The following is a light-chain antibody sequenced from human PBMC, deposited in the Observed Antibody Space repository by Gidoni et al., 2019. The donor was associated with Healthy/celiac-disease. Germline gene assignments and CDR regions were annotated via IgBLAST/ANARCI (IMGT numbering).Light chain of an antibody. Sequence: SSELTQDAAVSVALGQTVRITCQWDSLRSYYASWYQQKPGQAPVLVIYGKNNRPSGIPDRFSGSSSGNTASLTITGAQAEDEADYYCNSRDSSGNHLVFGGGTKLTVL. CDR2: GKN. CDR1: SLRSYY. J-gene: IGLJ2*01. CDR3: NSRDSSGNHLV. V-gene: IGLV3-19*01.